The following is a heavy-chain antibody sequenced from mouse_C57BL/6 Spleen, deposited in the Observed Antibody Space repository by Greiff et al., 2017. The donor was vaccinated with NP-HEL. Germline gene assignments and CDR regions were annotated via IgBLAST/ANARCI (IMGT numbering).Heavy chain of an antibody. D-gene: IGHD2-3*01. V-gene: IGHV1-18*01. CDR1: GYTFTDYN. Sequence: EVQLQQSGPELVKPGASVKIPCKASGYTFTDYNMDWVKQSHGKSLEWIGAINPNNGGTIYNQKFKGKATLTVDKSSSTAYMELRSLTSEDTAVYYCARWYDGYYGYWGQGTLVTVSA. J-gene: IGHJ3*01. CDR2: INPNNGGT. CDR3: ARWYDGYYGY.